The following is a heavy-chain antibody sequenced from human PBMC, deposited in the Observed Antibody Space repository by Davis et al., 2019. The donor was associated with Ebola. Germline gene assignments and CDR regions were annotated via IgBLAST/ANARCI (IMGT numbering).Heavy chain of an antibody. CDR1: GFTFSKYW. CDR2: INSDGSST. V-gene: IGHV3-74*01. J-gene: IGHJ6*04. Sequence: ESLKISCAASGFTFSKYWMHWVRQAPGKGLVWVSRINSDGSSTSYADSVKGRFTISRDNAKNTLYLQLNSLRAEDTAVYYCARGNYYGMDVWGKGTTVTVSS. CDR3: ARGNYYGMDV.